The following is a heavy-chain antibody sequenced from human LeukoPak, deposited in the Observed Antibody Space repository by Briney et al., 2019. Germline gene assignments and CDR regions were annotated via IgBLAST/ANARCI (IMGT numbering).Heavy chain of an antibody. J-gene: IGHJ4*02. CDR3: ARERNYDFWSGKLIDY. D-gene: IGHD3-3*01. CDR2: IKQDGSEK. V-gene: IGHV3-7*01. Sequence: PGGSLRLSCAASGFTFSSYWMSWVRQAPGKGLEWVANIKQDGSEKYYVDSVKGRFTISRDNAKNSLYLQMNSLRAEDTAVYYCARERNYDFWSGKLIDYWGQGTLVTVSS. CDR1: GFTFSSYW.